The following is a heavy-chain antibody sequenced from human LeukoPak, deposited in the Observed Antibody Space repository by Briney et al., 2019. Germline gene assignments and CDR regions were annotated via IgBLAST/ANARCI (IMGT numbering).Heavy chain of an antibody. D-gene: IGHD3-3*01. Sequence: SETLSLTCTVSDGSISSSSYYWGWIRQPPGKGLEWIGSIYYSGSTYYHPSLRSRVPISVDTSKNQFSLKLSSVNAADTAVYYCARLGVAEDYYFDYWGQGTPVTVSS. CDR1: DGSISSSSYY. CDR2: IYYSGST. J-gene: IGHJ4*02. V-gene: IGHV4-39*01. CDR3: ARLGVAEDYYFDY.